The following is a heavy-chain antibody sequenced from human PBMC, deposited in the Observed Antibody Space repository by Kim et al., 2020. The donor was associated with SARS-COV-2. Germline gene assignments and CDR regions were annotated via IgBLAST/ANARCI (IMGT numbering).Heavy chain of an antibody. V-gene: IGHV4-31*03. CDR1: GGSISSGGYY. D-gene: IGHD5-12*01. J-gene: IGHJ2*01. CDR3: ARLRLTLATRDWYFDL. CDR2: IYYSGST. Sequence: SETLSLTCTVSGGSISSGGYYWSWIRQHPGKGLEWIGYIYYSGSTYYNPSLKSRVTISVDTSKNQFSLKLSSVTAADTAVYYCARLRLTLATRDWYFDLWGRGTLVTVSS.